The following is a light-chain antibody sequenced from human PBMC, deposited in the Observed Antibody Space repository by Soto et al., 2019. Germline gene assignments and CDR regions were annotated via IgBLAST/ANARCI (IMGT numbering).Light chain of an antibody. J-gene: IGKJ5*01. CDR3: QQRHNWPIT. CDR2: DTY. Sequence: EIVLTQSPATLSLSPGERATLSCRTSQTIRGLLNWYQQRPGQAPRLLIYDTYHRAIDIPARFSGSGSGTDFILTINSLDPEDFGVYFCQQRHNWPITFGQGTRLDIK. CDR1: QTIRGL. V-gene: IGKV3-11*01.